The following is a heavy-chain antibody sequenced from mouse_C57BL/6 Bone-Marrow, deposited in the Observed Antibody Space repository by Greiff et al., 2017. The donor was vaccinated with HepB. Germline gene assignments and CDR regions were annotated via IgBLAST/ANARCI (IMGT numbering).Heavy chain of an antibody. CDR1: GFSLTSYG. Sequence: VQLQQSGPGLVQPSQSLSITCTVSGFSLTSYGVHWVRQSPGKGLEWLGVIWSGGSTDYNAAFISRLSISKDNSKSQVFFKMNSLQADDTAIYYCARGSRGCYFDYWGQGTTLTVSS. D-gene: IGHD1-1*01. V-gene: IGHV2-2*01. CDR2: IWSGGST. CDR3: ARGSRGCYFDY. J-gene: IGHJ2*01.